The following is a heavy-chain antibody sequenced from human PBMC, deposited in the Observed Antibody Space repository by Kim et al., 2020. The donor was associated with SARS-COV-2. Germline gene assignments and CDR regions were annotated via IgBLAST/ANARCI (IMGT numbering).Heavy chain of an antibody. V-gene: IGHV4-59*01. D-gene: IGHD3-10*01. CDR3: ARALGGDSLQTYSYYYMDV. Sequence: SETLSLTCTVSGGSISSYYWSWIRQPPGKGLEWIGYIYYSGSTNYNPSLKSRVTISVDTSKNQFSLKLSSVTAADTAVYYCARALGGDSLQTYSYYYMDV. CDR1: GGSISSYY. J-gene: IGHJ6*03. CDR2: IYYSGST.